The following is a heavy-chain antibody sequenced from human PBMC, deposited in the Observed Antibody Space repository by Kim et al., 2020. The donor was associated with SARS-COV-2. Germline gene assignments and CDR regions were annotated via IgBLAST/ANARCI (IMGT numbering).Heavy chain of an antibody. J-gene: IGHJ5*02. CDR1: GFTVSSNY. CDR3: ARGIGITIFGVEDWFDP. CDR2: IYSGGST. Sequence: GGSLRLSCAASGFTVSSNYMSWVRQAPGKGLEWVSVIYSGGSTYYADSVKGRFTISRDNSKNTLYLQMNSLRAEDTAVYYCARGIGITIFGVEDWFDPWGQGTLVTVSS. V-gene: IGHV3-66*01. D-gene: IGHD3-3*01.